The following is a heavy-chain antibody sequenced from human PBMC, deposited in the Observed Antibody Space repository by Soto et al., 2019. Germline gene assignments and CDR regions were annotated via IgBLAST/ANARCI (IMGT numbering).Heavy chain of an antibody. J-gene: IGHJ4*01. CDR1: GHPFTWYY. CDR3: ARGGRLWTGECYGLYF. Sequence: APVQVTSTAPGHPFTWYYLHWVRRVPGQGLEWMGWINPNSGDTKSPQKFQGRVTMARDTSISTAYMELGSLRSDDTAMYYCARGGRLWTGECYGLYFWG. CDR2: INPNSGDT. V-gene: IGHV1-2*02. D-gene: IGHD3-10*01.